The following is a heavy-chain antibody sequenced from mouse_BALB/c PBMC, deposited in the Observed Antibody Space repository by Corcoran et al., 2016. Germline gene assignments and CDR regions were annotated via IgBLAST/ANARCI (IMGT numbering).Heavy chain of an antibody. CDR2: IDPANGNT. CDR1: GFNITDTY. D-gene: IGHD1-2*01. CDR3: ARGRTATYARDY. Sequence: FQLQLSGSALVKPGASVKLSCTASGFNITDTYIHWVKQRTAHGLVWIGRIDPANGNTKYDPKFQGKATITADTSSNTAYLQLSSLTSEDTAVDYCARGRTATYARDYWGQGTSVTVSS. V-gene: IGHV14-3*02. J-gene: IGHJ4*01.